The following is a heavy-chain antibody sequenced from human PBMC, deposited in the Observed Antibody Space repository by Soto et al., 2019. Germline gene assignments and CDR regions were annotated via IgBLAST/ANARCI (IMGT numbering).Heavy chain of an antibody. CDR1: GFTFRNYP. CDR3: AKDIYSTRYAADV. Sequence: GGSLRLSCAASGFTFRNYPMNWVRQAPDKGLQWVAVISYDGSNRDYADSVRGRFTISRDNSKSSLYLQMNSLRAEDTALYYCAKDIYSTRYAADVWGRGTTVTVSS. J-gene: IGHJ6*02. CDR2: ISYDGSNR. V-gene: IGHV3-30-3*01. D-gene: IGHD2-15*01.